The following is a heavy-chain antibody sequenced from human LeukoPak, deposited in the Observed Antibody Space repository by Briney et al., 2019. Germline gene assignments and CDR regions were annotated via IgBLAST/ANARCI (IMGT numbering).Heavy chain of an antibody. CDR1: GGSFSGYY. CDR3: ARDGIAAAGTFWFDP. J-gene: IGHJ5*02. D-gene: IGHD6-13*01. CDR2: INHSGST. V-gene: IGHV4-34*01. Sequence: SETLSLTCAVYGGSFSGYYWSWIRQPPGKGLEWIGEINHSGSTNYNPSLKSRVTISVDTSKNQFSLKLSSVTAADTAVYYCARDGIAAAGTFWFDPWGQGTLVTVSS.